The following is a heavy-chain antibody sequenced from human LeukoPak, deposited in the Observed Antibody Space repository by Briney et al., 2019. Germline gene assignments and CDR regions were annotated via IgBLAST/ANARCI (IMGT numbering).Heavy chain of an antibody. CDR2: IKSKTDGGTT. V-gene: IGHV3-15*01. Sequence: GGSLRLSCAASGFTFSNAWMSWVRQAPGKGLEWVGRIKSKTDGGTTDYAAPVKGRFTISGDDSKNTLYLQMNSLKTEDTAVYYCTTVFWGSSGWSCFDYWGQGTLVTVSS. CDR3: TTVFWGSSGWSCFDY. D-gene: IGHD6-19*01. CDR1: GFTFSNAW. J-gene: IGHJ4*02.